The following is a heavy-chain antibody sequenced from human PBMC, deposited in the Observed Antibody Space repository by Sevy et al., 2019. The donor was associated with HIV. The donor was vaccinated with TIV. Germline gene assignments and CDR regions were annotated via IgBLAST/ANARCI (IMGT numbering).Heavy chain of an antibody. CDR3: ASGFRSVVVVAATSGAFDI. CDR2: IYYSGST. J-gene: IGHJ3*02. CDR1: GGSISSGGYY. Sequence: SETLSLTCTVSGGSISSGGYYWSWIRQHPGKGLEWIGYIYYSGSTYYNPSLKSRVTITVDTSKNQFSLKLSSVTAADTAVYYCASGFRSVVVVAATSGAFDIWGQGTMVTVSS. V-gene: IGHV4-31*03. D-gene: IGHD2-15*01.